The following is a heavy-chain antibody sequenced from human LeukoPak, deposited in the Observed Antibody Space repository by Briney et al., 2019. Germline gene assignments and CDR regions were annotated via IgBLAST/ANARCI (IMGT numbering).Heavy chain of an antibody. CDR1: GFTFSSYA. CDR3: AKDSGEGGDRSFDNWFDP. J-gene: IGHJ5*02. D-gene: IGHD2-21*02. CDR2: ISGSGGST. V-gene: IGHV3-23*01. Sequence: PGGSLRLSCAASGFTFSSYAMSWVRQAPGKGLEWVSAISGSGGSTYYADSVKGRFTISRDNSKNTLYLQMNSLRAEDTAVYYCAKDSGEGGDRSFDNWFDPWGQGTLATVSS.